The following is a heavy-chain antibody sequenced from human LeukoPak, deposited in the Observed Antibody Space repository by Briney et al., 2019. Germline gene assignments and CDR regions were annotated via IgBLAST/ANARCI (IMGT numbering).Heavy chain of an antibody. CDR1: GYTFTSYY. Sequence: ASVKVSCKASGYTFTSYYMHWVRQAPGQGLEWMGLINPSGGSTSYAQKFQGRVTMTRDTSTSTVYMELSSLRSEDTAVYYCARDGDSSGYYYFGNDYWGQGTLVTVSS. D-gene: IGHD3-22*01. CDR3: ARDGDSSGYYYFGNDY. V-gene: IGHV1-46*01. J-gene: IGHJ4*02. CDR2: INPSGGST.